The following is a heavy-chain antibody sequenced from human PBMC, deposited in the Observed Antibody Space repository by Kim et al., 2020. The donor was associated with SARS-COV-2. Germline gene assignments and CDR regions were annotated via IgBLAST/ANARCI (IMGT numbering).Heavy chain of an antibody. CDR2: IKHSGST. V-gene: IGHV4-34*01. D-gene: IGHD2-15*01. CDR1: GGSFSGYH. CDR3: ARGRAGVVASPLLGIGPQYDYYAWDV. J-gene: IGHJ6*02. Sequence: SETLSLTCAVYGGSFSGYHWSWIRQPPGKEQEWIGEIKHSGSTNYNPSLKSRVTMSVDTSKNQFSLKLRSVTAADTAVYYCARGRAGVVASPLLGIGPQYDYYAWDVWGQGTTVTLSS.